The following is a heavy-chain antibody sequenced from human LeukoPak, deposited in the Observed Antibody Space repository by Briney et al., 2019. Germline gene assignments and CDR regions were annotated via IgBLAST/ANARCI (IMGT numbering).Heavy chain of an antibody. CDR1: GFTFTSYW. J-gene: IGHJ3*02. D-gene: IGHD1-14*01. CDR3: ARGPGDFDASDI. V-gene: IGHV3-7*01. Sequence: GSLILSCEASGFTFTSYWMSWVRQAPGKGPEWVAHIKENGNEQYYADSVKGRFTISRDNVKQSLGLQMNSLRVEDTAVYYCARGPGDFDASDIWDQGTMVTVSS. CDR2: IKENGNEQ.